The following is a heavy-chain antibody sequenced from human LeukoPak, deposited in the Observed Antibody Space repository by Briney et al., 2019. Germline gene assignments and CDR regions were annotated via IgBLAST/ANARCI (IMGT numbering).Heavy chain of an antibody. CDR3: AKDVYWGRDYFDS. Sequence: GGSLRLSCATSGFTLTNYAMSWLRQAPGKGLEWLTIISDTGTTTFYADSARGRFTISRDISKNMVYLQMNGLRVDDTALYYCAKDVYWGRDYFDSWGQGTLVTVSS. D-gene: IGHD1-26*01. CDR1: GFTLTNYA. CDR2: ISDTGTTT. J-gene: IGHJ4*02. V-gene: IGHV3-23*01.